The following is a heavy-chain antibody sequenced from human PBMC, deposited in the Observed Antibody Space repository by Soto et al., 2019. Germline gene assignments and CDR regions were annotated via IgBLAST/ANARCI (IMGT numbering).Heavy chain of an antibody. CDR3: AREVGSSWYRGWFDP. Sequence: QVQLVQSGAEVKKPGSSVKVSCKASGGTFSSYAISWVRQAPGQGLEWMGGIIPIFGTANYAQKFQGRVTISADQSTSKGYMELSSLRSGDTAVYYCAREVGSSWYRGWFDPWGQGTLVTVSS. CDR1: GGTFSSYA. D-gene: IGHD6-13*01. J-gene: IGHJ5*02. CDR2: IIPIFGTA. V-gene: IGHV1-69*01.